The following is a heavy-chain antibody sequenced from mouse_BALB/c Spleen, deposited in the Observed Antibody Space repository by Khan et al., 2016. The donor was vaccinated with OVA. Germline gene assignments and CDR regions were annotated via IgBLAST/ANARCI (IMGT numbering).Heavy chain of an antibody. CDR1: GYTFTTYW. J-gene: IGHJ2*01. Sequence: VQLQESGAELAKPGPSLKMSCKASGYTFTTYWMHWVLQRPGQGLEWIAYINPTSGYTDYNQKFKDKATLTADKSSSPAYMQLSSLTSADSAGYYCERDRIDYWGQGTTLTVSS. V-gene: IGHV1-4*01. CDR3: ERDRIDY. CDR2: INPTSGYT.